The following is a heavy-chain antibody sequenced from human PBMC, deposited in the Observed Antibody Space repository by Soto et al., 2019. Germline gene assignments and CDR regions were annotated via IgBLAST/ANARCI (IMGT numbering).Heavy chain of an antibody. Sequence: ASVKVSCKASGYTFTSCAMHWVRQAPGQRLEWMGWINAGNGNTKYSQKFQGRVTITRDTSASTAYMELSSLRSEDTAVYYCARVANYDILTGPFDYWGQGTLVTVSS. V-gene: IGHV1-3*01. J-gene: IGHJ4*02. CDR1: GYTFTSCA. CDR3: ARVANYDILTGPFDY. CDR2: INAGNGNT. D-gene: IGHD3-9*01.